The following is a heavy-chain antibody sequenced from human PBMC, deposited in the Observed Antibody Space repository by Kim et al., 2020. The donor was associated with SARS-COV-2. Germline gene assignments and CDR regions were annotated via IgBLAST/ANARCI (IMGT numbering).Heavy chain of an antibody. V-gene: IGHV1-8*01. Sequence: ASVKVSCKASGYTFTSYDINWVRQATGQGLEWMGWMNPNSGNTGYAQKFQGRVTMTRNTSISTAYMELSSLRSEDTAVYYCARGYSSSWYLVLAKRRDGYNPDYWGQGTLVTVSS. D-gene: IGHD6-13*01. CDR1: GYTFTSYD. CDR2: MNPNSGNT. CDR3: ARGYSSSWYLVLAKRRDGYNPDY. J-gene: IGHJ4*02.